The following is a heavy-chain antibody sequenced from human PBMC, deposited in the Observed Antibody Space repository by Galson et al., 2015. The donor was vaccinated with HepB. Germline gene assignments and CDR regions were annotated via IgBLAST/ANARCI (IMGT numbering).Heavy chain of an antibody. Sequence: TLSLTCTVSGASVNTTLYYWAWIRQSPVKGLEWIASIFHSGTSFYNPSLKSRVTVSLDTSKNQFSVTLLSVTAADTAVYYCARHYRNGPPGFDINWSLEHGFDIWGQGALVTVSS. CDR2: IFHSGTS. CDR3: ARHYRNGPPGFDINWSLEHGFDI. J-gene: IGHJ3*02. CDR1: GASVNTTLYY. D-gene: IGHD1-1*01. V-gene: IGHV4-39*01.